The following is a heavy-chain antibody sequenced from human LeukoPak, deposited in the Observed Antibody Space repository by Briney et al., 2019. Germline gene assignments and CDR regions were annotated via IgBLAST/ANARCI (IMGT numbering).Heavy chain of an antibody. J-gene: IGHJ2*01. Sequence: PGGSLRLSCAASGFTFSSYAMSWVRQAPGKGLEWVSAISGSGGSTYYADSVKGRFTISRDNSKNTLYLQMNSLRVEDTAVYYCAKHYGDYVSDWYFDLWGRGTLVTVSS. CDR3: AKHYGDYVSDWYFDL. V-gene: IGHV3-23*01. CDR1: GFTFSSYA. D-gene: IGHD4-17*01. CDR2: ISGSGGST.